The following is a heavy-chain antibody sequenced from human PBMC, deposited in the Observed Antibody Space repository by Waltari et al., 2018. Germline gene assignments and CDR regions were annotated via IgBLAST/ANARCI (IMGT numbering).Heavy chain of an antibody. CDR2: INHSGST. Sequence: QVQLQQWGAGLLKPSETLSLTCAVYGGSFSGYYWSWIRQPPGKALEWIGEINHSGSTNYNPSLKSRVTISVDTSKNQFSLKLSSVTAADTAVYYCARGKYYYDSSGYYYAVYFDYWGQGTLVTVSS. J-gene: IGHJ4*02. V-gene: IGHV4-34*01. D-gene: IGHD3-22*01. CDR1: GGSFSGYY. CDR3: ARGKYYYDSSGYYYAVYFDY.